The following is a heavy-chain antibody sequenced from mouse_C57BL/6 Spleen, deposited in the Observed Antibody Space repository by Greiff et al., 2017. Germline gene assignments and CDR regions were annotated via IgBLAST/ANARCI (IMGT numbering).Heavy chain of an antibody. J-gene: IGHJ4*01. Sequence: VQLQQSGAELVKPGASVKLSCKASGYTFTEYTIHWVKQRSGQGLEWIGWFYPGSGSIKYNEKFKDKATLTADKSSSTGYMELSRLTSEDSAVYFCERHKSLYGNNPYYAMDYWGQGTSVTVSS. CDR2: FYPGSGSI. CDR3: ERHKSLYGNNPYYAMDY. V-gene: IGHV1-62-2*01. CDR1: GYTFTEYT. D-gene: IGHD2-1*01.